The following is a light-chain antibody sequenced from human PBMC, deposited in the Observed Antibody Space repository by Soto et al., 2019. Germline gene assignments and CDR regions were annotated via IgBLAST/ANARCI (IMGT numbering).Light chain of an antibody. CDR3: AVWDDSLSGLYF. Sequence: QSVLTQPPSASGTPGQRVTISCSGSSSSIGSTYVYWYQQVPGTAPKLLIYRNNLRPSGVPDRFSGSKSGTSASLAISGLRSEDEADYYRAVWDDSLSGLYFFGSGTKVTLL. J-gene: IGLJ1*01. CDR2: RNN. V-gene: IGLV1-47*01. CDR1: SSSIGSTY.